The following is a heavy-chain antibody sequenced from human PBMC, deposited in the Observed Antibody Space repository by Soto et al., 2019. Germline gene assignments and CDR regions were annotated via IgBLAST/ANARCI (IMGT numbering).Heavy chain of an antibody. V-gene: IGHV3-23*01. CDR3: ATEHLSGWSIFDY. CDR2: ISGSGGST. Sequence: GGSLRLSCAASGFTFSSYAMSWVRQAPGKGLEWVSAISGSGGSTYYADSVKGRFTISRDNSKNTLYLQMNSLRSEDTAVYYCATEHLSGWSIFDYWGQGTLVTVSS. CDR1: GFTFSSYA. J-gene: IGHJ4*02. D-gene: IGHD6-19*01.